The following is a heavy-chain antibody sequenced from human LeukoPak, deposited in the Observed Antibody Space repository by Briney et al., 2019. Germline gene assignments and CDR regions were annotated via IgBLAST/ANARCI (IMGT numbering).Heavy chain of an antibody. D-gene: IGHD3-22*01. Sequence: GGSLRLSCAASGFTFSSYWMSWVRQAPGKGLEWVANIKQDGSEKYYVDSVKGRFTISRDNAKNSLCLQMNSLRAEDTAVYYCAREGYYYDSSGYPYYFDYWGQGTLVTVSS. CDR1: GFTFSSYW. CDR3: AREGYYYDSSGYPYYFDY. V-gene: IGHV3-7*03. CDR2: IKQDGSEK. J-gene: IGHJ4*02.